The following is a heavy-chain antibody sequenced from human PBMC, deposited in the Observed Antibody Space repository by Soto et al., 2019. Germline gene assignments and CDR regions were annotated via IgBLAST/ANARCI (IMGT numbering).Heavy chain of an antibody. CDR2: INHSGST. CDR3: ATGGLFSS. CDR1: GGYFSANY. J-gene: IGHJ5*02. D-gene: IGHD3-3*01. Sequence: QVQLRQWGAGLLKPSETLSLTCGISGGYFSANYWSWIRQSPGKGLEWLGEINHSGSTEYNPSLTSRVTISADSSKNQFSLTLTSVTAADTAVYYCATGGLFSSWGQGTLVTVSS. V-gene: IGHV4-34*01.